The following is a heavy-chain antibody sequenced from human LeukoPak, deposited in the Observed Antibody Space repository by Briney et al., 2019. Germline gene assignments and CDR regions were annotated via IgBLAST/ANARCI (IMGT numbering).Heavy chain of an antibody. CDR1: GFTFSSYE. D-gene: IGHD6-19*01. Sequence: GGSLRLSCAASGFTFSSYEMNWVRQAPGKGLEWVSYISSSGSTIYYADSVKGRFTISRDNAKNSLYLQMNSLRAEDTAVYYCARGLAVAGTGVGYWGQGTLVTVSS. CDR2: ISSSGSTI. J-gene: IGHJ4*02. CDR3: ARGLAVAGTGVGY. V-gene: IGHV3-48*03.